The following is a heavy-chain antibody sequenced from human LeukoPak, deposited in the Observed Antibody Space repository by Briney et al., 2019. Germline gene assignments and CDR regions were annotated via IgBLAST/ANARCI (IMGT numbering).Heavy chain of an antibody. D-gene: IGHD3-10*01. CDR1: GFNFRDYS. J-gene: IGHJ5*02. Sequence: GGSLRLSCVAYGFNFRDYSMNWVRQAQGKGLDWVSGISGTSSYMYYGDSVKGRFTVSRDNAKNSLYLQMESLRVEDTAVYYCARDLHYYGLGPWGQGTLVTVSS. CDR2: ISGTSSYM. CDR3: ARDLHYYGLGP. V-gene: IGHV3-21*01.